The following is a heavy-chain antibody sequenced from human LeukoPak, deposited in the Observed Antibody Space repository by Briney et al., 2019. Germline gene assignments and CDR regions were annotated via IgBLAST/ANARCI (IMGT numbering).Heavy chain of an antibody. J-gene: IGHJ4*02. CDR2: IKSKTDGGTT. CDR3: TTAGDYLKVCVY. Sequence: AGGSLRLSCAASGFTFSNAWMSWVRQAPGKGLEWVGRIKSKTDGGTTDYAAPVKGRFTISRDDSKNTLYLQMNSPKTEDTAVYYCTTAGDYLKVCVYWGQGTLVTVSS. D-gene: IGHD4-17*01. V-gene: IGHV3-15*01. CDR1: GFTFSNAW.